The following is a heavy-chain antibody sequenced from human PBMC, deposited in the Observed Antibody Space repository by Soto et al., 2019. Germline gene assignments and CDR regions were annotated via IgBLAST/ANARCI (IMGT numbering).Heavy chain of an antibody. D-gene: IGHD6-19*01. CDR1: GGSISSGGYY. CDR2: IYYRGGT. V-gene: IGHV4-31*03. Sequence: QVQLQESGPGLVKPSQTLSLTCTFSGGSISSGGYYWSWIRQHPGTGLEWIGYIYYRGGTYYNPSLKSRVTISVDTSKNQFSLKLSSVTAADTAVYYCARNIAGYSSVSDYWGQGTLVTVSS. CDR3: ARNIAGYSSVSDY. J-gene: IGHJ4*02.